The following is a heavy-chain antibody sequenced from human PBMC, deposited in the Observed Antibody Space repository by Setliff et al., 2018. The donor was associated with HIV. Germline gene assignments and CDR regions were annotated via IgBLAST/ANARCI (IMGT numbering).Heavy chain of an antibody. CDR1: GYTFSTYG. D-gene: IGHD6-19*01. Sequence: PGESLKISCKASGYTFSTYGISWVRQAPGQGLEWMGWISAYNGYAKSAQKSQGRVTMDTDTSTNTAYMELKSLRSDDTAVYYCARDPQDTRGWYIYYFDYWGQGTLVTVSS. CDR3: ARDPQDTRGWYIYYFDY. V-gene: IGHV1-18*01. J-gene: IGHJ4*02. CDR2: ISAYNGYA.